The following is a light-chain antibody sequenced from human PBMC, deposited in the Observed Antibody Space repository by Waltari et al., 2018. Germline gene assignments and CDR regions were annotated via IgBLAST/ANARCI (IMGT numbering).Light chain of an antibody. J-gene: IGKJ3*01. CDR2: WAS. Sequence: DIVMTQSPDSLAVSLGERATINCKSSQRVLYRANNKNYLAWYQQKPGKPPKLLIDWASTRESGVPDRFSGSGSGTDFTLTISSLQAEDVAVYYCQQYYSTPLTFGPGTKVDIK. CDR3: QQYYSTPLT. CDR1: QRVLYRANNKNY. V-gene: IGKV4-1*01.